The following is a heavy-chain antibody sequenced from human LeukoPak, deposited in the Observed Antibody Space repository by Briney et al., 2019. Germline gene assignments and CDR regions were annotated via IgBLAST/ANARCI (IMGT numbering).Heavy chain of an antibody. CDR3: AREDVSSWLFDY. CDR1: GGSISSSSYC. D-gene: IGHD6-13*01. J-gene: IGHJ4*02. CDR2: IYHSGST. Sequence: SETLSLTCTVSGGSISSSSYCWGWIRQPPGKGLEWIGSIYHSGSTYYNPSLKSRVTISVDTSKNQFSLKLSSVTAADTAVYYCAREDVSSWLFDYWGQGTLVTVSS. V-gene: IGHV4-39*07.